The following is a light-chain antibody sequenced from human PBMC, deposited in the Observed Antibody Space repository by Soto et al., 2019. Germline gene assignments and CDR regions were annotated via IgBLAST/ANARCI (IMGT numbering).Light chain of an antibody. Sequence: SYELTQPLSVSVALGQTARITCGGNNIGSKDVHWYQQKPGQAPVLVIYKNTNRPSGIPERFSGSNSGNTATLTINRAQAGDEADYYCQVWVSSTAPYVFGTGTKVTVL. CDR2: KNT. J-gene: IGLJ1*01. CDR3: QVWVSSTAPYV. CDR1: NIGSKD. V-gene: IGLV3-9*01.